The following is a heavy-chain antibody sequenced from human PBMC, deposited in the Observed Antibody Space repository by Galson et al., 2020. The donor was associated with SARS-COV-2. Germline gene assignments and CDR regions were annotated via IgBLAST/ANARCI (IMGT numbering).Heavy chain of an antibody. Sequence: GGSLRLSCAASGFTFSSYWMHWVRQAPGKGLVWVSRINSDGSSTSYADSVQGRFTISSDNAKNTLYLQMNSLRAEDTAVYYWARELRWELQSWFDPWGQGTLVTVSS. CDR3: ARELRWELQSWFDP. V-gene: IGHV3-74*01. J-gene: IGHJ5*02. CDR2: INSDGSST. CDR1: GFTFSSYW. D-gene: IGHD1-26*01.